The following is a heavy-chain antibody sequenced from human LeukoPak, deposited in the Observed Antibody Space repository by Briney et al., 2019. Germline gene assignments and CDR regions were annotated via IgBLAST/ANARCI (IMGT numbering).Heavy chain of an antibody. CDR2: IKQDGSEK. V-gene: IGHV3-7*05. J-gene: IGHJ1*01. Sequence: PGGSLRLSCVASGFTFSTYAMSWVRQAPGKGLEWVANIKQDGSEKYYVDSVKGRFTISRDNAKNSLYLQMNSLRAEDTAVYYSSLEGSSWYRYFQHWGQGTLVTVSS. D-gene: IGHD6-13*01. CDR1: GFTFSTYA. CDR3: SLEGSSWYRYFQH.